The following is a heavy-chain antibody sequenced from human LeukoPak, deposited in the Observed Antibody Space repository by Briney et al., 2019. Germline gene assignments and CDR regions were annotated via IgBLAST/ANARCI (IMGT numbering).Heavy chain of an antibody. CDR3: ARAYSETYGLGYYYMDV. J-gene: IGHJ6*03. V-gene: IGHV3-9*01. CDR2: ISWNSGNI. D-gene: IGHD1-26*01. CDR1: GFTFDDYA. Sequence: GGSLRLSCAASGFTFDDYAMHWVRQAPGKGLEWVSGISWNSGNIGYADSVKGRFTISRDNAKNSLYLQMNSLRAEDTAVYYCARAYSETYGLGYYYMDVWGKGTTVTISS.